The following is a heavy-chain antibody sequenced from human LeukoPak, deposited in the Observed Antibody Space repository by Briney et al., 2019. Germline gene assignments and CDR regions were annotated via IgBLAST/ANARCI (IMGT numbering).Heavy chain of an antibody. D-gene: IGHD3-9*01. J-gene: IGHJ4*02. Sequence: GGSLRLSCAASGFTFRNFDMNWVRQAPGKGLEWVSYISSSATAIYYADSVKGRFTVSRDNAKNSLYLQMNSLRAEDTAVYYCARFHYDILTGYGDFDYWGQGTLVTVSS. CDR2: ISSSATAI. CDR1: GFTFRNFD. CDR3: ARFHYDILTGYGDFDY. V-gene: IGHV3-48*03.